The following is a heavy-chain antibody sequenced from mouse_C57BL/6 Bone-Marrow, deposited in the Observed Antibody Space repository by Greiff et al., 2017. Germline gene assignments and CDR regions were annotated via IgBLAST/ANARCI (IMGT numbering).Heavy chain of an antibody. CDR1: GFNIKDYY. CDR3: TLPQFITRDY. D-gene: IGHD1-1*01. V-gene: IGHV14-1*01. J-gene: IGHJ2*01. CDR2: IDPEDGDP. Sequence: EVKLVESGAELVRPGASVKLSCTASGFNIKDYYMHWVKQRPEQGLEWIGRIDPEDGDPEYAPKFQGKATMTADTSSNTAYLQLSSLTSEYTAVYYCTLPQFITRDYWGQGTTLTVSS.